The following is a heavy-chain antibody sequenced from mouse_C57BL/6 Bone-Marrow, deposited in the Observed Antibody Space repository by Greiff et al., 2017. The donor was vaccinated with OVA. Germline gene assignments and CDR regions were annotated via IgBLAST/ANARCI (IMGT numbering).Heavy chain of an antibody. D-gene: IGHD2-3*01. J-gene: IGHJ3*01. CDR3: ASYLDGYSAY. V-gene: IGHV1-76*01. CDR2: IYPGSGNT. Sequence: QVQLQQSGAELVRPGASVKLSCKASGYTFTDYYINWVKQRPGQGLEWIARIYPGSGNTYYNEKFKGKATLTAEKSSSTAYMQLSSLTSEDSAVYFCASYLDGYSAYWGQGTLVTVSA. CDR1: GYTFTDYY.